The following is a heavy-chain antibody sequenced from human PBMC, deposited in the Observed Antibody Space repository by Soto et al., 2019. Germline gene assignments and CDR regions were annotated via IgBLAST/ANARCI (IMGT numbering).Heavy chain of an antibody. CDR3: ATGGIYYEA. CDR2: ISTSGSPA. D-gene: IGHD1-26*01. CDR1: GFAFRHNY. J-gene: IGHJ5*02. Sequence: QVHLVESGGGLVKPGGSLRLSCTVSGFAFRHNYLTWIRQAPGKGLEWLSYISTSGSPAYYADSVKGRFTNSTDNAKKSLNLQMDRLRAEETGVFYWATGGIYYEAWGQGTLVTVSS. V-gene: IGHV3-11*01.